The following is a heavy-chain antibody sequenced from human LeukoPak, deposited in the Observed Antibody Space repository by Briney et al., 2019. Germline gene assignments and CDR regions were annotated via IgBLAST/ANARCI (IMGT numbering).Heavy chain of an antibody. D-gene: IGHD6-13*01. CDR1: GGSISSSSYY. J-gene: IGHJ4*02. V-gene: IGHV4-39*07. CDR2: IYYSGST. CDR3: ARHWNFGSSLNFDY. Sequence: SETLSLTCTVSGGSISSSSYYWGWIRQPPGKGLEWIGSIYYSGSTYYNPSLKSRVTISVDTSKNQFSLKLSSVIAADTAVYYCARHWNFGSSLNFDYWGQGTLVTVSS.